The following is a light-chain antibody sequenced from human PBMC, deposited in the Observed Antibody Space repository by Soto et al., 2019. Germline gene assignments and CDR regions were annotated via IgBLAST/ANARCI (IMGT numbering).Light chain of an antibody. V-gene: IGLV2-23*02. CDR3: CSYAGTYV. J-gene: IGLJ1*01. CDR1: SSDVGSYNL. Sequence: QSAVTQPASVSGSPGQSITISCTGTSSDVGSYNLVSWYQHHPGKAPKLMIFEVSKRPSGVSNRFSGSKSGNTASLTIPGLQAEDEAEYYCCSYAGTYVFGTGTKVTVL. CDR2: EVS.